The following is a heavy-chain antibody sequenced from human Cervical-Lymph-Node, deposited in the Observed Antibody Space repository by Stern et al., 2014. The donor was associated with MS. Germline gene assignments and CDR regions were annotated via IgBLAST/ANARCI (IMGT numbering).Heavy chain of an antibody. V-gene: IGHV3-11*01. J-gene: IGHJ4*02. CDR1: GFTFSDYY. Sequence: QVQLVQSGGGLVKPGESLRLSCSASGFTFSDYYMSWIRQPPGKGLEWISYISSGGKTYYADSVKGRFTISRDNAKNSLYLQIKSLRAEDTAVYYCARESGTFDSWGQGTLVTVSS. CDR2: ISSGGKT. D-gene: IGHD3-10*01. CDR3: ARESGTFDS.